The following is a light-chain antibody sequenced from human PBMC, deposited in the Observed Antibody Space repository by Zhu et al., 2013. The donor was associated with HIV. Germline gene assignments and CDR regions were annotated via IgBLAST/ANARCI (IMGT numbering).Light chain of an antibody. CDR3: QQRTNWPLT. Sequence: IVLTQSPATLSLSPGERATLSCRASQSVSSYLAWYQQKPGQAPRLLIFDASNRATGIPARFSGSGSGTDFTLTISSLEPEDFALYYCQQRTNWPLTFGRGTKVEI. CDR1: QSVSSY. CDR2: DAS. J-gene: IGKJ4*01. V-gene: IGKV3-11*01.